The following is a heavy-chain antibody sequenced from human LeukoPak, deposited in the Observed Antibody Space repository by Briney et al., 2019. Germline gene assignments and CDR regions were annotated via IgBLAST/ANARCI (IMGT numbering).Heavy chain of an antibody. CDR1: GFTFSGYT. J-gene: IGHJ4*02. Sequence: TGGSLRLSCAASGFTFSGYTMNWVRQAPGRGLEWVSYISGSSSTLFYADSVKGRFTISRDNAKNTLYLQMNSLRAEDTAVYYCARVPNSSSWFGYFDYWGQGTLSPSPQ. D-gene: IGHD6-13*01. CDR3: ARVPNSSSWFGYFDY. CDR2: ISGSSSTL. V-gene: IGHV3-48*01.